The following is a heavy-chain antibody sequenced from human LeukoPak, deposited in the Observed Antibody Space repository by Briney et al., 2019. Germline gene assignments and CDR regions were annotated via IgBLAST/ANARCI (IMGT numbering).Heavy chain of an antibody. CDR2: ISSSSSYI. D-gene: IGHD1-7*01. J-gene: IGHJ4*02. V-gene: IGHV3-21*01. Sequence: PGGSLRLSCAASGFTFSSYSMNWVRQAPGKGLEWVSSISSSSSYIYYADSVKGRFTISRDNAKNSLYLQMNSLRAEDTAVYYCARGRGXTXTLDYWGQGTLVTVS. CDR3: ARGRGXTXTLDY. CDR1: GFTFSSYS.